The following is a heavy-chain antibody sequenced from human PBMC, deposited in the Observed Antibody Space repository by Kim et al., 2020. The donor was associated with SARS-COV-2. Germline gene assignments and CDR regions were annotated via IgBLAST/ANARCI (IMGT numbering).Heavy chain of an antibody. J-gene: IGHJ6*02. CDR1: GFTVSSNY. V-gene: IGHV3-53*01. D-gene: IGHD3-16*01. CDR2: IYSGGST. Sequence: GGSLRLSCAASGFTVSSNYMSWVRQAPGKGLEWVSVIYSGGSTYYADSVKGRFTISRDNSKNTLYLQMNSLRAEDTAVYYCARDLEAYGPRSYYYYGMDVWGQGTTVTVSS. CDR3: ARDLEAYGPRSYYYYGMDV.